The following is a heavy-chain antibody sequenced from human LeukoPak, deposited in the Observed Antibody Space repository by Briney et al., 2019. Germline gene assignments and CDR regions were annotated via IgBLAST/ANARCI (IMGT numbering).Heavy chain of an antibody. Sequence: GGSLRLSCAASGFTFSSYAMHWVRQAPGKGLEWVAFISYDGSNKYYADSVKGRFTISRDNSKNTLYLQMNSLRAEDTAVYYCARDFGYSNYWGQGTLVTVSS. CDR2: ISYDGSNK. D-gene: IGHD2-21*01. CDR3: ARDFGYSNY. J-gene: IGHJ4*02. V-gene: IGHV3-30-3*01. CDR1: GFTFSSYA.